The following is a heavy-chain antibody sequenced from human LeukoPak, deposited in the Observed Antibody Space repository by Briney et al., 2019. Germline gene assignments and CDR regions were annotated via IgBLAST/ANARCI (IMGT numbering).Heavy chain of an antibody. CDR2: MNPNSGNT. V-gene: IGHV1-8*02. Sequence: ASVKVSCKTSGYTFSTYDINWERQATGQGLEWMGWMNPNSGNTGYAQKFQGRVTMTRNSSISTAYMELSSLRSEDTAVYYCARKRGVHNDYWGQGTLVTVSS. CDR1: GYTFSTYD. J-gene: IGHJ4*02. D-gene: IGHD2-8*01. CDR3: ARKRGVHNDY.